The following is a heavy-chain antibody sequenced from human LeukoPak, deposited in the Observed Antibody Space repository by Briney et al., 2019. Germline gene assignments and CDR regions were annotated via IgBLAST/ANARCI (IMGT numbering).Heavy chain of an antibody. CDR2: ISSSSSYI. J-gene: IGHJ6*03. CDR3: ASTPSSSVYYYYYYMDV. CDR1: GFTVSSNY. D-gene: IGHD6-6*01. V-gene: IGHV3-21*01. Sequence: GGSLRLSCAASGFTVSSNYMSWVRQAPGKGLEWVSSISSSSSYIYYADSVKGRFTISRDNAKNSLYLQMNSLRAEDTAVYYCASTPSSSVYYYYYYMDVWGKGTTVTVSS.